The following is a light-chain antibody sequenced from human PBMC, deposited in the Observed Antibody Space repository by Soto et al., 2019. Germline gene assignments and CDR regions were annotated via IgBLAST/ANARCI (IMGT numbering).Light chain of an antibody. CDR1: QGIIDY. Sequence: DIQMTQSPSSLSASVGDRVTITCRASQGIIDYLAWYQQKPGKAPKLLIYAASTLQSGVPSRFSGSGAGTDFTLTISSLQPEDVATYYCQNYNSAPRTFGQGTRVEIK. CDR2: AAS. CDR3: QNYNSAPRT. V-gene: IGKV1-27*01. J-gene: IGKJ1*01.